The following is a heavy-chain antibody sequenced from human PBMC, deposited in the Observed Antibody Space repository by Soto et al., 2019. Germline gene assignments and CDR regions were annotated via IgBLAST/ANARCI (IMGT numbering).Heavy chain of an antibody. D-gene: IGHD6-19*01. J-gene: IGHJ6*02. CDR2: ISTNNGNT. V-gene: IGHV1-18*01. Sequence: ASVKVSCKASGYTXTSYGISWVRXAPGQGPEWMGWISTNNGNTNYAQKIRGRVTMTTDKSTSTAYMELSSLRSEDTAVYYCARAVAVAGTDYYYGMDVWGQGTTVTVSS. CDR3: ARAVAVAGTDYYYGMDV. CDR1: GYTXTSYG.